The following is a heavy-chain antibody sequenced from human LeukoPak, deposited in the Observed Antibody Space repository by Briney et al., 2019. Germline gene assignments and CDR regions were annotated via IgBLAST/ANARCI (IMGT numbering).Heavy chain of an antibody. CDR1: GFTFSSYG. Sequence: GGSLRLSCAASGFTFSSYGMHWVRQAPGKGLEWVAFIRYDGSNKYYADSVKCRFTISRDNSKNTLYLQMNSLRAEDTAVYYCAKDRGGHSWEAFDIWGQGTMVTVSS. D-gene: IGHD1-26*01. J-gene: IGHJ3*02. V-gene: IGHV3-30*02. CDR3: AKDRGGHSWEAFDI. CDR2: IRYDGSNK.